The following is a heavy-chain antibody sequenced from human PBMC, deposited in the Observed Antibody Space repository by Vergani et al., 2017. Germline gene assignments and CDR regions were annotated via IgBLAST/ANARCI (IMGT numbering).Heavy chain of an antibody. V-gene: IGHV3-21*01. CDR2: ISSSSSYI. D-gene: IGHD3-10*01. Sequence: EVQLVESGGGLVKPGGSLRLSCAASGFTFSSYSMNWVRQAPGKGLEWVSFISSSSSYIYYADSVKGRFTISRDNAKNSLYLQMNSLRAEDTAVYYCARDAIDYYGSGEYAFDIWGQGTMVAVSS. CDR3: ARDAIDYYGSGEYAFDI. CDR1: GFTFSSYS. J-gene: IGHJ3*02.